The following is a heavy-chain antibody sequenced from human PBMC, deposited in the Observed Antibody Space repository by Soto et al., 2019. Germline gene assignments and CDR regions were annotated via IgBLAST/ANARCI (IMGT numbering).Heavy chain of an antibody. CDR2: ISGSGDST. CDR1: GFTFSSYG. D-gene: IGHD1-26*01. Sequence: GGSLRLSCAASGFTFSSYGMRWVRQAPVKGLEWVSAISGSGDSTYYADSVKGRFTISRDNSKNTLYLQMNSLRAEDTAVYYCARRGSGSYYDYWGQGTLVTVSS. CDR3: ARRGSGSYYDY. V-gene: IGHV3-23*01. J-gene: IGHJ4*03.